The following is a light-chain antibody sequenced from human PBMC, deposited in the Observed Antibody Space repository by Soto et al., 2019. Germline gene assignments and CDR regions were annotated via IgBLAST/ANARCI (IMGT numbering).Light chain of an antibody. CDR3: QQRRNWPIS. CDR1: QSVSSY. CDR2: DAS. Sequence: EIVLTQSPATLSLSPGERATLSCRARQSVSSYLAWDQQKPGQAPRLRIYDASNRATGIPARFSGSGSGTDFTLTISSLEPEDFAVYYCQQRRNWPISFGQGTRLEI. V-gene: IGKV3-11*01. J-gene: IGKJ5*01.